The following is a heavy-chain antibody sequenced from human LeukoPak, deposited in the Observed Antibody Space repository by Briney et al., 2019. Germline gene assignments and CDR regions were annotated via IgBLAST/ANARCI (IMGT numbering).Heavy chain of an antibody. J-gene: IGHJ5*02. V-gene: IGHV4-4*07. CDR3: ARDRVYSSGWHRGDWFDP. CDR1: GGFISSYY. D-gene: IGHD6-19*01. CDR2: IYTSGST. Sequence: SETLSLTCTVSGGFISSYYWSWIRQPAGKGLEWIGRIYTSGSTNYNPSLKSRVTMSVDTSKNQFSLKLSSVTAADTAVYYCARDRVYSSGWHRGDWFDPWGQGTLVTVSS.